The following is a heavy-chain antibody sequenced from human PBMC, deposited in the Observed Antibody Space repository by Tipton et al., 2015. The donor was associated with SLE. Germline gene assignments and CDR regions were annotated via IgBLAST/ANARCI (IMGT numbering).Heavy chain of an antibody. V-gene: IGHV1-69*09. Sequence: QLVQSGAEVKKPGSSVKVSCKASGGTFSSYAISWVRQAPGQGLEWMGGIIPILGIANYAQKFQGRVTITADKSTSTAYMELSSLRSDDTAVYYCARAGDSRGPDAFDIWGQGTMVTVSS. CDR3: ARAGDSRGPDAFDI. CDR2: IIPILGIA. J-gene: IGHJ3*02. CDR1: GGTFSSYA. D-gene: IGHD3-22*01.